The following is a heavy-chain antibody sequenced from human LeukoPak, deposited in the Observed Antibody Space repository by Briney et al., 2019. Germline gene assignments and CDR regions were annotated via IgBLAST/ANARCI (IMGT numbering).Heavy chain of an antibody. V-gene: IGHV4-59*01. CDR1: GGSISSYY. J-gene: IGHJ4*02. CDR2: IYYSGST. CDR3: ARDTDGYNYDY. D-gene: IGHD5-24*01. Sequence: SETLSLTCTVPGGSISSYYWSWIRQPPGKGLEWIGYIYYSGSTNYNPSLKSRVTISIDTSKNQFSLKLNSVTAADTAVYYCARDTDGYNYDYWGQGILVTVSS.